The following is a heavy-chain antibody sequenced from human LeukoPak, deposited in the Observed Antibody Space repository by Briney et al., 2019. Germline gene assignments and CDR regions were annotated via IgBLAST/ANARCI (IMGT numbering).Heavy chain of an antibody. CDR1: GGSISSYY. J-gene: IGHJ5*02. D-gene: IGHD4-11*01. CDR3: ARDRSVTTVTNNWFDP. Sequence: SETLSLTCTVSGGSISSYYWSWIRQPAGKGLEWIERIYTSGSTNYNPSLKSRVTMSVDTSKNQFSLKLSSVTAADTAVYYCARDRSVTTVTNNWFDPWGQGTLVTVSS. CDR2: IYTSGST. V-gene: IGHV4-4*07.